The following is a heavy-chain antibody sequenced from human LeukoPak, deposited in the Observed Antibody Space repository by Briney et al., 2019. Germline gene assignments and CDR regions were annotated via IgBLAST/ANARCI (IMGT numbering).Heavy chain of an antibody. J-gene: IGHJ5*02. CDR2: INAGNGDA. V-gene: IGHV1-3*01. Sequence: GASVKVSCKASGYTFTTYAIHWVRQAPGRSLEWMGRINAGNGDAKYSQNFHDRITITRDTSAGTVYMELTSLRSEDTAVYYCGKSAPSGFDPWGQGTLVTVSS. CDR3: GKSAPSGFDP. CDR1: GYTFTTYA.